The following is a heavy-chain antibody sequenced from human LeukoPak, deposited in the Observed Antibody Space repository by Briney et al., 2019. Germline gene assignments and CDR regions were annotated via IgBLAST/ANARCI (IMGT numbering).Heavy chain of an antibody. Sequence: SETLSLTCAVYGGSFSGYYWSWIRQPPGKGLEWIGEINHSGSTNYNPSLKSRVTISVDTSKNQFSLKLSSVTAADTAVYYCARGRPGYSYGHTDSGGNYYYYMDVWGKGTTVTVSS. D-gene: IGHD5-18*01. CDR2: INHSGST. V-gene: IGHV4-34*01. CDR1: GGSFSGYY. J-gene: IGHJ6*03. CDR3: ARGRPGYSYGHTDSGGNYYYYMDV.